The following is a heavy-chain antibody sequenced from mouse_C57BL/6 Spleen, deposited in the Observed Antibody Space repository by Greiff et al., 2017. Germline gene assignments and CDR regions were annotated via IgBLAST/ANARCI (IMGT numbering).Heavy chain of an antibody. CDR3: ARERLSYFDY. V-gene: IGHV5-4*01. Sequence: DVMLVESGGGLVKPGGSLKLSCAASGFTFSSYAMSWVRQTPEKRLEWVATISDGGSYTYYPDNVKGRFTISRDNAKNNLYLQMSHLKSEDTAMYYCARERLSYFDYWGQGTTLTVSS. CDR1: GFTFSSYA. CDR2: ISDGGSYT. J-gene: IGHJ2*01. D-gene: IGHD3-2*02.